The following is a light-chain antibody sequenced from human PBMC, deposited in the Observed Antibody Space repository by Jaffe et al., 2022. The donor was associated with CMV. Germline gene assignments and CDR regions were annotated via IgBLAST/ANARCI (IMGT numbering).Light chain of an antibody. CDR2: QTS. CDR1: QSLNTR. CDR3: QHFISSSPVT. Sequence: DIQMTQSPSALSASVGDRVTITCRASQSLNTRLAWYQQKPGKAPKLLIYQTSTLQSDVPSRFSGSGSGTHFTLTISSLQPDDFATYFCQHFISSSPVTFGQGTKV. V-gene: IGKV1-5*03. J-gene: IGKJ1*01.